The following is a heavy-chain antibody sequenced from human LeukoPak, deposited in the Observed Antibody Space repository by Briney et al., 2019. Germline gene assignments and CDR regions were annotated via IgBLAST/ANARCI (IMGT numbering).Heavy chain of an antibody. CDR1: GFTFSSYW. Sequence: GGSLRLSCAASGFTFSSYWMSWVRQAPGKWLEWVANIKQDGSEKYYVDSVKGRFTISRDNSKNTLYLQMNSLRAEDTAIYYCAKEPLYYYWGPGTLVTVSS. CDR2: IKQDGSEK. J-gene: IGHJ4*02. CDR3: AKEPLYYY. D-gene: IGHD2-21*01. V-gene: IGHV3-7*03.